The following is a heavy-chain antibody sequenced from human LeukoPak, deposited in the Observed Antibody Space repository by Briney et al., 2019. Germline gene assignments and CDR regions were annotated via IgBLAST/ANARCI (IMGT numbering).Heavy chain of an antibody. CDR2: ISAYNGNT. CDR3: ARGSSVVVTATFDY. CDR1: GYTFTSYG. D-gene: IGHD2-21*02. Sequence: ATVKVSCKASGYTFTSYGISWVRQAPGQGLEWMGWISAYNGNTNYAQKLQGIVTMTTDTSTSTAYMELRSLRSDDTAVYYCARGSSVVVTATFDYWGQGTLVTVSS. J-gene: IGHJ4*02. V-gene: IGHV1-18*01.